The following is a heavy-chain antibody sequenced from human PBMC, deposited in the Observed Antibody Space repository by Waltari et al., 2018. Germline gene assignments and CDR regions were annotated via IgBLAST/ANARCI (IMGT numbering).Heavy chain of an antibody. CDR1: GFPFSSYG. D-gene: IGHD5-18*01. J-gene: IGHJ4*02. V-gene: IGHV3-33*01. CDR3: ARQQTGGYSYGYGFDY. CDR2: IWYDGSNK. Sequence: QVQLVESGGGVVQPGRSLRLSCAASGFPFSSYGMHWVRPAPGKGLEWVAVIWYDGSNKYYADSVKGRFTISRDNSKNTLYLQMNSLRAEDTAVYYCARQQTGGYSYGYGFDYWGQGTLVTVSS.